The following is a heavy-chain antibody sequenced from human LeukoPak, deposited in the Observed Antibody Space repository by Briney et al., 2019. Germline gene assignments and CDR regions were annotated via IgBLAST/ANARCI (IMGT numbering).Heavy chain of an antibody. CDR1: GFTFSDYY. CDR3: ARDGEGVLGFDY. D-gene: IGHD2-8*02. Sequence: GGSLRLSCAASGFTFSDYYMIWVRQAPGKGLEWVSYITTNAFTIYYADSVKGRFTISRDTSKNTLYLQMNSLRAEDTAVYYCARDGEGVLGFDYWGQGTLVTVSS. J-gene: IGHJ4*02. CDR2: ITTNAFTI. V-gene: IGHV3-11*04.